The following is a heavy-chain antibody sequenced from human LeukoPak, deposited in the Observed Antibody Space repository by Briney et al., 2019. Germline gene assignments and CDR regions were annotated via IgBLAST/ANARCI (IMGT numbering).Heavy chain of an antibody. D-gene: IGHD3-22*01. J-gene: IGHJ4*02. V-gene: IGHV4-34*01. Sequence: PSETLTLTCAVYGGSFSGYYWRWIRQPPGKGLEWIGEINHSGSTNYNPSLKSRVTISVDTSKTQFSLKLSSVTAANTAVYYCAGADSSGYYWGYWGEGTLVTVSS. CDR3: AGADSSGYYWGY. CDR2: INHSGST. CDR1: GGSFSGYY.